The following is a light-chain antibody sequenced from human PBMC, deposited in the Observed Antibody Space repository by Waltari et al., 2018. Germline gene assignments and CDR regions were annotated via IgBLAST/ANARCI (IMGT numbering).Light chain of an antibody. Sequence: TVLTQSPATLSLSPGERATLSCRASQSIGSSFAWYQQKPGQPPRLLMFDASIRANGSPARFSVSGSATDFTLPISSLEPEDLAVYYCQQRSNPPAYTFGQGTKVEIK. CDR2: DAS. J-gene: IGKJ2*01. V-gene: IGKV3-11*01. CDR1: QSIGSS. CDR3: QQRSNPPAYT.